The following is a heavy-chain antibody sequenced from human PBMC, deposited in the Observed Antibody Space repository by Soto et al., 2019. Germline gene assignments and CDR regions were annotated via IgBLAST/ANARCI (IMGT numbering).Heavy chain of an antibody. Sequence: ASVKVSCKASGYTFTSYGISWVRQAPGQGLEWMGWISAYNGNTNYAQKLQGRVTMTTDTSTSTAYMELRSLRSDDTAVYYCARERAGRYYYGSGSSLIDYWGQGTLVTVSS. D-gene: IGHD3-10*01. V-gene: IGHV1-18*01. CDR3: ARERAGRYYYGSGSSLIDY. CDR1: GYTFTSYG. CDR2: ISAYNGNT. J-gene: IGHJ4*02.